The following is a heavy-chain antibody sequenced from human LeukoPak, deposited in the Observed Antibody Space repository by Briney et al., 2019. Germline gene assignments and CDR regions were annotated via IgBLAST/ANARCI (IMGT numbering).Heavy chain of an antibody. V-gene: IGHV3-23*01. CDR2: ISGSGGST. J-gene: IGHJ4*02. D-gene: IGHD3-22*01. CDR3: AKPSLHYDSSGSGDY. Sequence: GGSLRLSCVASGFTLRSYVMNWVRQAPGKGLEWVSAISGSGGSTYYADSVEGRFTISRDNSKNTLYLQMNSLRAEDTAVYYCAKPSLHYDSSGSGDYWGQGTLVTVSS. CDR1: GFTLRSYV.